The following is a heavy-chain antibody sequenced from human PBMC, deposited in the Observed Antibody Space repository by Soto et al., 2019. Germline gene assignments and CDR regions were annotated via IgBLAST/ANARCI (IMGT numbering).Heavy chain of an antibody. CDR1: GGTFSSYA. CDR3: ARDLSIFGVVRYYYYGMDV. J-gene: IGHJ6*02. D-gene: IGHD3-3*01. CDR2: IIPIFGTA. V-gene: IGHV1-69*01. Sequence: QVQLVQSGAEVKKPGSSVKVSCKASGGTFSSYAISWVRQAPGQGLEWMGGIIPIFGTANYAQKFQGRVTITADESTSTAYMELSSLRSEDTAVYYWARDLSIFGVVRYYYYGMDVWGQGTTVTVSS.